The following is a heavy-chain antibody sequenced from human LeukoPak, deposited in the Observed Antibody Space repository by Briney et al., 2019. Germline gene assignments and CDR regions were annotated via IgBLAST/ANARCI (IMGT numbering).Heavy chain of an antibody. CDR2: IYYSGST. Sequence: PSETLSLTCTVSGGSISIGGYYCSWIRQHPGKGLEWIGYIYYSGSTYYNPSLKSRVTISVDTSKNQFSLKLSSVTAADTAVYYCASFDHSPSAYCFHYCGQGTLVTVSS. V-gene: IGHV4-31*03. D-gene: IGHD3-9*01. CDR3: ASFDHSPSAYCFHY. J-gene: IGHJ4*02. CDR1: GGSISIGGYY.